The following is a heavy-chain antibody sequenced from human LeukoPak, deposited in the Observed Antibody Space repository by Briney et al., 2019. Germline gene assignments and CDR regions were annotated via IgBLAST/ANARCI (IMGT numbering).Heavy chain of an antibody. CDR3: ARGGYYYDSSGRVDAFDI. Sequence: PGGSLRLSCAASRFTFSSYSMNWVRQAPGKGLEWVSYISSSSSTIYYADSVKGRFTISRDNAKNSLYLQMNSLRAEDTAVYYCARGGYYYDSSGRVDAFDIWGQGTMVTVSS. CDR1: RFTFSSYS. CDR2: ISSSSSTI. J-gene: IGHJ3*02. V-gene: IGHV3-48*01. D-gene: IGHD3-22*01.